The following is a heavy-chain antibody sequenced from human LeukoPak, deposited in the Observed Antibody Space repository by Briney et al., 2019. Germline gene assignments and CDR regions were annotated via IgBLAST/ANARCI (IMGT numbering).Heavy chain of an antibody. CDR3: ASVSVGVGGKGYYFDY. CDR1: GGTFSSYA. V-gene: IGHV1-69*04. CDR2: IIPILGIA. D-gene: IGHD1-26*01. J-gene: IGHJ4*02. Sequence: SVKVSCKASGGTFSSYAISWVRQAPGQGLEWMGRIIPILGIANYAQKFQGRVAITADKSTSTAYMELSSLRSEDTAVYYCASVSVGVGGKGYYFDYWGQGTLVTVSS.